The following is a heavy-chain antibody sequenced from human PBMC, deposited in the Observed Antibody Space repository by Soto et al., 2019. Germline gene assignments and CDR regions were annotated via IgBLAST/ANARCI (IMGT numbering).Heavy chain of an antibody. CDR3: TLSQDTRRGLVY. CDR2: SNE. D-gene: IGHD3-16*01. V-gene: IGHV2-5*04. Sequence: SGPTLVNPTQTLTLTCSVSGISVTTLGWNWGWIRQAPGKAPEWLALSNEFRPSLQSRLTITTDSSKNQEVLSMTHMDPVDTSPCSVTLSQDTRRGLVYWGQGTRVTVSS. CDR1: GISVTTLGWN. J-gene: IGHJ4*01.